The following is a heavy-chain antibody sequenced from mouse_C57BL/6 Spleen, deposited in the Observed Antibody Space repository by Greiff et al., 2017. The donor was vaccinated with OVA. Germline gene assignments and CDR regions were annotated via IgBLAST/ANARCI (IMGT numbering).Heavy chain of an antibody. Sequence: VQLKQSGPVLVKPGASVTMSCKASGYTFTDYYMNWVKQSHGKSLEWIGVVNPYNGGTSYNQKFKGKATLTVDKSSSTAYMELNSLTSEDSAVYYCARGRDPDAMDYWGQGTSVTVSS. D-gene: IGHD3-3*01. CDR1: GYTFTDYY. J-gene: IGHJ4*01. V-gene: IGHV1-19*01. CDR2: VNPYNGGT. CDR3: ARGRDPDAMDY.